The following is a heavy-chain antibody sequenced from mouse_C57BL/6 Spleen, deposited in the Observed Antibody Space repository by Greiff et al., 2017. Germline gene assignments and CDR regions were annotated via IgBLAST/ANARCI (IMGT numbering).Heavy chain of an antibody. CDR1: GYTFTSYW. CDR2: IYPGSGST. J-gene: IGHJ2*01. D-gene: IGHD2-2*01. Sequence: QVQLQQPGAELVKPGASVKMSCKASGYTFTSYWITWVKQRPGQGLEWIGDIYPGSGSTNYNGKFKSKATLTVDTSSSTAYMQLSSLTSEDSAVYYFARKRIYYGYDGDYWGQGTTLTVSS. CDR3: ARKRIYYGYDGDY. V-gene: IGHV1-55*01.